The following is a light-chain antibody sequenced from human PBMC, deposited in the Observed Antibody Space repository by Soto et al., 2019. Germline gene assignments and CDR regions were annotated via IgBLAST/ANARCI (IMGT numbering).Light chain of an antibody. CDR3: SSFTTSTSDV. V-gene: IGLV2-14*01. J-gene: IGLJ1*01. Sequence: QSALTQPASVSGSPGQSIAISCTGTSSDVGGYNSVSWYQQYPGKAPKLMIHDVSNRPSGVSNRFSGSKSGHTASLTISGLQADDEAEYYCSSFTTSTSDVCVRGTKLTVL. CDR2: DVS. CDR1: SSDVGGYNS.